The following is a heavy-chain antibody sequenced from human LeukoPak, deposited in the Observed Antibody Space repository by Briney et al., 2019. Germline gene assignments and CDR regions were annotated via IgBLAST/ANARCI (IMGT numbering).Heavy chain of an antibody. J-gene: IGHJ4*02. CDR2: ISYDGSNK. CDR3: AREGGYGSGSYGDY. Sequence: GGSLRLSCAASGFTFSSYAMHWVRQAPGKGLEWVAVISYDGSNKYYADSVKGRFTISRDNSKNTLYLQMNSLRAEDTAVYYCAREGGYGSGSYGDYWGQGTLVTVSS. D-gene: IGHD3-10*01. V-gene: IGHV3-30-3*01. CDR1: GFTFSSYA.